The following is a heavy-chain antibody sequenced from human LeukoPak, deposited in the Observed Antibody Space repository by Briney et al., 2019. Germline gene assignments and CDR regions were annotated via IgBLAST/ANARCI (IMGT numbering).Heavy chain of an antibody. D-gene: IGHD3-9*01. CDR2: IYYSGST. CDR1: VGSLSSYY. V-gene: IGHV4-59*01. CDR3: ARVHDKGVRWFDP. Sequence: SETLSLTCTVSVGSLSSYYWSWIRQPPGKGLEWMGYIYYSGSTNYNPSLLSRVTISVDTSKNQFSLKLSSVTAADTAVYYCARVHDKGVRWFDPWGQGTLATVSS. J-gene: IGHJ5*02.